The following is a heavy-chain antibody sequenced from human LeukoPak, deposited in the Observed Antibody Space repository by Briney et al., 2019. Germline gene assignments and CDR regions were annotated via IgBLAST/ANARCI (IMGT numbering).Heavy chain of an antibody. CDR2: IGSDGTKK. CDR3: ARQMASTRLFDS. V-gene: IGHV3-30*09. Sequence: GGSLRLSCVASGFIFSDHPFHWVRQSPDRGLEWLALIGSDGTKKYYADSVQGRFAVSREDSKNTLFLQMNTLRADDTAVYFCARQMASTRLFDSWGQGTLVTVSS. J-gene: IGHJ4*02. D-gene: IGHD5/OR15-5a*01. CDR1: GFIFSDHP.